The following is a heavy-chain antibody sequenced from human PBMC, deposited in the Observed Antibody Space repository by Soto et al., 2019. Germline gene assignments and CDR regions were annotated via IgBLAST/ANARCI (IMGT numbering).Heavy chain of an antibody. CDR3: ARHGAYGSGSYRVYYYYYMDV. CDR1: GGSISSYY. D-gene: IGHD3-10*01. V-gene: IGHV4-59*08. CDR2: IYYSGST. Sequence: SETLSLTCTVSGGSISSYYWSWIRQPPGKGLEWIGYIYYSGSTNYNPSLKSRVTISVDTSKNQFSLKLGSVTAADTVVYYCARHGAYGSGSYRVYYYYYMDVWGKGTTVTVSS. J-gene: IGHJ6*03.